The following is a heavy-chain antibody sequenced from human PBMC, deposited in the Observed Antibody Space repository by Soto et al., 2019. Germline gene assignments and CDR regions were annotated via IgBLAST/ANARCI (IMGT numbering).Heavy chain of an antibody. CDR2: IYWDDAD. CDR3: ARLLRAALAYYGDS. Sequence: QITLKESGPPLVKPTQTLTLTCAFSGFSATSSGVGVAWLRQPPGKALEWLAVIYWDDADQYRTSLKTRLTIIKDTSKHQVVLTMTNTDPVDTGTYYWARLLRAALAYYGDSWGQGTLVTVTS. J-gene: IGHJ4*02. CDR1: GFSATSSGVG. D-gene: IGHD3-3*01. V-gene: IGHV2-5*02.